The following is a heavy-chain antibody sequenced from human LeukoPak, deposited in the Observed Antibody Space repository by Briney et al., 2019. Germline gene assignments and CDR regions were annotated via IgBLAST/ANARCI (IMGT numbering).Heavy chain of an antibody. CDR3: AQQQLGYFDY. Sequence: SETLSLTCTVSGGSISSSSYYWGWIRQPPGKGLEWIGSIYYSGRTYYNPSLKSRVTISVDTSKNQFSLKLSSATAADTAVYYCAQQQLGYFDYWGQGTLVTVSS. J-gene: IGHJ4*02. CDR2: IYYSGRT. D-gene: IGHD6-13*01. V-gene: IGHV4-39*01. CDR1: GGSISSSSYY.